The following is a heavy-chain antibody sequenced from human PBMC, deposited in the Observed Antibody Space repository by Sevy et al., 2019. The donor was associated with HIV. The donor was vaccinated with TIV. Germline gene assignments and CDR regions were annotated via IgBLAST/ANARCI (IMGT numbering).Heavy chain of an antibody. CDR3: ARDRAYYGGNGPFRH. Sequence: GGSLRLSCAASGFTFSDYYMSWIRQAPGKGLEWISYISSTGSKTYYADSVKGRFTISRDNAKNSLYLQTNSLKTEDTAIYYCARDRAYYGGNGPFRHWGQGTLVTVSS. J-gene: IGHJ1*01. CDR1: GFTFSDYY. V-gene: IGHV3-11*04. CDR2: ISSTGSKT. D-gene: IGHD3-10*01.